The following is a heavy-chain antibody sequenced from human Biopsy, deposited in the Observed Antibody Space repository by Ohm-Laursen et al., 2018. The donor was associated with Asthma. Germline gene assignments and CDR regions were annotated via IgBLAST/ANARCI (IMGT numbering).Heavy chain of an antibody. CDR3: ARCQVGYSSGWSLLLKKIYYSGMDV. J-gene: IGHJ6*02. Sequence: SSVKVSCKVPGGTFSNFAISWVRQAPGQGLEWLGGVMTVFGTTNYAQKFQGRVTITADESTSTAYMEVTSLRSEDTAIYYCARCQVGYSSGWSLLLKKIYYSGMDVWGQGNAVTVSS. V-gene: IGHV1-69*01. CDR2: VMTVFGTT. D-gene: IGHD6-19*01. CDR1: GGTFSNFA.